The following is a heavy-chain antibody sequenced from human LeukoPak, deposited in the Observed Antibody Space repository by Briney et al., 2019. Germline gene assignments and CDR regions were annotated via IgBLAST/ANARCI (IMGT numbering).Heavy chain of an antibody. CDR3: ARSLRGSGYYFDAFDI. CDR1: GYTFTGYY. J-gene: IGHJ3*02. D-gene: IGHD3-22*01. V-gene: IGHV1-2*02. Sequence: GASVTVSCTASGYTFTGYYMHWVRQAPGQGLEWMGWINPNSGGTNYAQKFQGRVTMTRDTSISTAYMGLSRLRSDDTAVYYCARSLRGSGYYFDAFDIWGQGTMVTVSS. CDR2: INPNSGGT.